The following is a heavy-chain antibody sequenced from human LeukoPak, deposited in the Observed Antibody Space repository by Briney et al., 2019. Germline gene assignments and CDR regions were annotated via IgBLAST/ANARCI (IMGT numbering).Heavy chain of an antibody. J-gene: IGHJ4*02. V-gene: IGHV3-23*01. CDR1: GFTFSSYA. CDR3: AKDGNIFGVATKGFDY. CDR2: ISGSGGST. D-gene: IGHD3-3*01. Sequence: PGGSLRLSCAASGFTFSSYAMSWVRQAPGKGLEWVSAISGSGGSTYYADSVKGRFTISRDNSKNTLYLQMNSLRAEDTAVYYCAKDGNIFGVATKGFDYWGQGTLVTVSS.